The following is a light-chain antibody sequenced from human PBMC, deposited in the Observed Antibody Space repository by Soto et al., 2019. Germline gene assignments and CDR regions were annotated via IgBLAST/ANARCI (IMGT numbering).Light chain of an antibody. V-gene: IGKV1-39*01. Sequence: DIKLTQSPSSLAASIGYISTITCRASQTIRNSLNWYQKKQETAPKLLIFGASSLQSGVPSRFSASGSGTEFTLTIKSLKTEDFATYQCQQSYSNPWTFGQGTKVDI. CDR3: QQSYSNPWT. J-gene: IGKJ1*01. CDR1: QTIRNS. CDR2: GAS.